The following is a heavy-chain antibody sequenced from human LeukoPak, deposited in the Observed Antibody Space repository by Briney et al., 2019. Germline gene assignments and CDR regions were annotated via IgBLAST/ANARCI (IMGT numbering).Heavy chain of an antibody. J-gene: IGHJ4*02. Sequence: GGSLRLTCTASGFTFNQYGMSWVRQAPGKGPEWVAGISGNTATINYAAPVKGRFTISRENSKSTLFLDMNSLRDDDTAVYYCVKRLGDPGAFDYWGQETLVTVSS. V-gene: IGHV3-23*01. D-gene: IGHD2-21*02. CDR1: GFTFNQYG. CDR3: VKRLGDPGAFDY. CDR2: ISGNTATI.